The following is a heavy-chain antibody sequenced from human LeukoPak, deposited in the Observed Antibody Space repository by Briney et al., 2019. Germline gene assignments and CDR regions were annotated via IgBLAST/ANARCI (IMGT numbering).Heavy chain of an antibody. CDR3: AREDRDGYNHGDY. J-gene: IGHJ4*02. CDR1: GFTVSSNY. CDR2: IYSGGST. V-gene: IGHV3-66*02. Sequence: TGGSLRLSCAASGFTVSSNYMSWVRQAPGKGLEWVSVIYSGGSTYYADSVKGRFTIPRDNSKNTLYLQMNSLRAEDTAVYYCAREDRDGYNHGDYWGQGTLVTVSS. D-gene: IGHD5-24*01.